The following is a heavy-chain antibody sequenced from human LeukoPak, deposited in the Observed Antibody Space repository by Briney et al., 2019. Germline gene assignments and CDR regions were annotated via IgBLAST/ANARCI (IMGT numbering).Heavy chain of an antibody. D-gene: IGHD3-22*01. CDR3: AGEDYFDSSGYASWRFDI. CDR2: IYYSGST. V-gene: IGHV4-59*01. Sequence: ASETLSLTCTVSGGSISSYYWSWIRQPPGKGLEWIGYIYYSGSTNYNPSLKSRVTISVDTSKNQFSLKLTSVTTADTAVYYCAGEDYFDSSGYASWRFDIWGQGTMVTVSS. J-gene: IGHJ3*02. CDR1: GGSISSYY.